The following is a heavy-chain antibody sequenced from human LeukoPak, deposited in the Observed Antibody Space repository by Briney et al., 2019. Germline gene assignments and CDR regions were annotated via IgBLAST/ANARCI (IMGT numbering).Heavy chain of an antibody. J-gene: IGHJ5*02. CDR1: GFTFSSYS. V-gene: IGHV3-21*01. CDR2: ISSSSSYI. Sequence: EGSLRLSCAASGFTFSSYSMNWVRQAPGKGLEWVSSISSSSSYIYYADSVKGRFTISRDNAKNSLYLQMNSLRDEDTAVYYCARGGDIAVAGGWFDPWGQGTLVTVSS. D-gene: IGHD6-19*01. CDR3: ARGGDIAVAGGWFDP.